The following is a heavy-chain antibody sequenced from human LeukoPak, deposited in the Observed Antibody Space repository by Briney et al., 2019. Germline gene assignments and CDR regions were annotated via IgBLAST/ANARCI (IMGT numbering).Heavy chain of an antibody. CDR2: IYYSGST. Sequence: SETLSLTCTVSGGSISSYYWSWIRQPPGKGLEWIGYIYYSGSTNYNPSLKSRVTISVDTSKNQFSLKLSSVTAADTAVYYCARGEVGATLPYYYYMDVWGKGTTVTVSS. V-gene: IGHV4-59*08. CDR1: GGSISSYY. J-gene: IGHJ6*03. D-gene: IGHD1-26*01. CDR3: ARGEVGATLPYYYYMDV.